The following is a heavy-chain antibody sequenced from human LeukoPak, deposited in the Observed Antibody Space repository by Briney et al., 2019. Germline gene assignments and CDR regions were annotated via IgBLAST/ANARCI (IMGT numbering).Heavy chain of an antibody. V-gene: IGHV4-30-2*01. Sequence: SETLSLTCAVSGGSISSGGYSWSWIRQPPGKGLEWIGYIYHSGSTYYNPSLKSRVTISVDRSKNQFSLKLSSVTAADTAVYYCARGGYGSGSYYPYFDCWGQGTLVTVSS. CDR1: GGSISSGGYS. D-gene: IGHD3-10*01. CDR2: IYHSGST. CDR3: ARGGYGSGSYYPYFDC. J-gene: IGHJ4*02.